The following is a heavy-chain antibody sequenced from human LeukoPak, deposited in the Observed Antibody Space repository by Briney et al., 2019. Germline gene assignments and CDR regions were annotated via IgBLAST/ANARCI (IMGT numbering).Heavy chain of an antibody. J-gene: IGHJ3*02. D-gene: IGHD4-23*01. CDR2: ISAYNGNT. CDR1: GYTFTNYG. CDR3: ARGEWVVTYRPSYDVFDI. V-gene: IGHV1-18*01. Sequence: GASVKVSCKASGYTFTNYGISWVRQAPGQGLEWMGWISAYNGNTNYAQKFQGRVTMTTDTSTSTAYMELRSLRSDDTAVYYCARGEWVVTYRPSYDVFDIWGQGTMVPVSS.